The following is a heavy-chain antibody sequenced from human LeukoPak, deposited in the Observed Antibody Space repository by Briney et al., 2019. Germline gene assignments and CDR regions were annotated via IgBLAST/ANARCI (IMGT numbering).Heavy chain of an antibody. Sequence: ASVKVSCKASGYTFTSYYMHWVRQAPGQGLEWMGIINPSGGSTSYAQKFQGRVTMTRDTSTSTVYMELSSLRSEDTAVYYCARAPGSGARGVFPWSWFDPWGQGTLVTVSS. V-gene: IGHV1-46*01. D-gene: IGHD3-10*01. CDR2: INPSGGST. J-gene: IGHJ5*02. CDR1: GYTFTSYY. CDR3: ARAPGSGARGVFPWSWFDP.